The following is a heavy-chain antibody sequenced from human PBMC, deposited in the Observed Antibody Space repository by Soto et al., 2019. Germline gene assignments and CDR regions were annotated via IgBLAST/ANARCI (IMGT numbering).Heavy chain of an antibody. V-gene: IGHV4-39*01. J-gene: IGHJ4*02. CDR2: IYYSGST. D-gene: IGHD6-19*01. Sequence: PSETLSLTCTVSGSSIGSSSYYWGWIRQPPGKGLEWIGSIYYSGSTYYNPSLKSRVTISVDTSKSQFSLKLSSVTAADTAVYYCARNGYSSGWWDDYFDYWGQGTQVTVYS. CDR3: ARNGYSSGWWDDYFDY. CDR1: GSSIGSSSYY.